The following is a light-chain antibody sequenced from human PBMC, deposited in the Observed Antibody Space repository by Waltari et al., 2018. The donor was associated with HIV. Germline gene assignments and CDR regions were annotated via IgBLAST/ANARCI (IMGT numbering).Light chain of an antibody. CDR2: LGS. J-gene: IGKJ4*01. CDR3: MQALQTPLT. CDR1: QSLLHSIGYNY. Sequence: DIVMSQSPLSLSVPPGEPASTSCRSSQSLLHSIGYNYLDWYLQKPGQSPQLLVYLGSHRASGVPDRFSGSGSGTDFTLRISRVEAEDVGVYYCMQALQTPLTFGGGTKVEIK. V-gene: IGKV2-28*01.